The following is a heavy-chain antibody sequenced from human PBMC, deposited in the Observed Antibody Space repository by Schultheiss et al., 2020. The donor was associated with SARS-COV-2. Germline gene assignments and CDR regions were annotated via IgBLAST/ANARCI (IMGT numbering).Heavy chain of an antibody. Sequence: ASVKVSCEASGYTFTTYGFSWVRQAPGQGLEVIGWVSANNGDTNYAQKFRGRVTLTRDTPTSTAYMELRSLRSDDTAVYYCARVRFPAMGDYWGQGTLVTVSS. V-gene: IGHV1-18*01. CDR3: ARVRFPAMGDY. CDR2: VSANNGDT. D-gene: IGHD3-10*01. CDR1: GYTFTTYG. J-gene: IGHJ4*02.